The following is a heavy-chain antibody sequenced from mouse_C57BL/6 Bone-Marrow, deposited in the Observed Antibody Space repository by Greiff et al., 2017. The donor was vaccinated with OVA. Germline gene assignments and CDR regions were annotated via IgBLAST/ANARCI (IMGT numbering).Heavy chain of an antibody. CDR2: ISYSGST. J-gene: IGHJ3*01. D-gene: IGHD1-1*01. CDR3: ARDHGSPFAY. Sequence: VQLKESGPGMVKPSQSLSLTCTVTGYSITSGYDWHWIRHFPGNKLEWMGYISYSGSTNYNPSLKSRISITHDTSKNHFFLKLNSVTTEDTATYYCARDHGSPFAYWGQGTLVTVSA. CDR1: GYSITSGYD. V-gene: IGHV3-1*01.